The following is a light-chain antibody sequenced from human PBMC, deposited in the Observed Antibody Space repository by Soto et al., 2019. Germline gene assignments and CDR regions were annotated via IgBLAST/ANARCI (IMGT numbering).Light chain of an antibody. CDR1: SSNIGAGYG. J-gene: IGLJ3*02. V-gene: IGLV1-40*01. Sequence: QSVLTQSPSVSGAPGQRVTISCTGSSSNIGAGYGVNWYQQLPGTAPKLLIYGNTNRPSGVPDRISGSKSGTSASLAITGLQAEDEADYYCESYDSTLSGSRFGGGTKVTVL. CDR2: GNT. CDR3: ESYDSTLSGSR.